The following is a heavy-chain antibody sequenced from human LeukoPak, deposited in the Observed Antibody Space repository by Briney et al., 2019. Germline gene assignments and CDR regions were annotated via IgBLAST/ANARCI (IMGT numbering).Heavy chain of an antibody. CDR2: ISSSSSYI. J-gene: IGHJ3*02. CDR3: ARGQSQSDAFDI. V-gene: IGHV3-21*01. CDR1: GFTFSSYS. Sequence: GRSLRLSCAASGFTFSSYSMNWVRQAPGKGLEWVSSISSSSSYIYYADSVKGRFTISRDNAKNSLYLQMNSLRAEDTAVYYCARGQSQSDAFDIWGQGTMVTVSS.